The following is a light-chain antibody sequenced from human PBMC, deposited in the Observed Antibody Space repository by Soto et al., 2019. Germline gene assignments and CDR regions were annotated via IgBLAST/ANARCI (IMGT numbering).Light chain of an antibody. CDR3: QQYGSSRT. J-gene: IGKJ1*01. Sequence: EIVLTQSPGTLSLSPGERATLSCRASQSDSSSYLAWYQQKPGQAPRLIIYGASSRATGIPDRFSGSGSGTDFTLTISRLVPEDFAVYYFQQYGSSRTFGQGTKVEIK. CDR2: GAS. V-gene: IGKV3-20*01. CDR1: QSDSSSY.